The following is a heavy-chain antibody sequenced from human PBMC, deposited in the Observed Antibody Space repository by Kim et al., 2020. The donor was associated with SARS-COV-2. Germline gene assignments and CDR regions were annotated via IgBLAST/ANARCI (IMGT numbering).Heavy chain of an antibody. D-gene: IGHD6-25*01. CDR3: ARVLKGQRYYYGMDV. Sequence: SETLSLTCAVYGGSFSGYYWSWIRQPPGKGLEWIGEINHSGSTNYNPSLKSRVTISVDTSKNQFSLKLSSVTAADTAVYYCARVLKGQRYYYGMDVWGQGTTVTVSS. CDR2: INHSGST. J-gene: IGHJ6*02. CDR1: GGSFSGYY. V-gene: IGHV4-34*01.